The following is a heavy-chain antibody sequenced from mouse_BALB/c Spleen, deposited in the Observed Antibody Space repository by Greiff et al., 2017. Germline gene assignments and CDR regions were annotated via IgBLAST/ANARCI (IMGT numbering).Heavy chain of an antibody. CDR2: IDPSDSYT. CDR1: GYTFTSYW. CDR3: ARVYDGYYGFAY. D-gene: IGHD2-3*01. Sequence: QVQLQQPGAELVKPGASVKLSCKASGYTFTSYWMHWVKQRPGQGLEWIGEIDPSDSYTNYNQKFKGKATLTVDKSSSTAYMQLSSLTSEDSAVYYCARVYDGYYGFAYWGQGTLVTVSA. V-gene: IGHV1-69*02. J-gene: IGHJ3*01.